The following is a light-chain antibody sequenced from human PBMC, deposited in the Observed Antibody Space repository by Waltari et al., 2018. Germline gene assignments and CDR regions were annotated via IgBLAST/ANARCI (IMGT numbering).Light chain of an antibody. Sequence: EIVLTQSPATLSVSPGERATLSCRASQSVSTKVAWYQQRPGQAPRRLIYAASSRATGVPARFGGSGSETDFTLTISGLQSEDFAVDYCQHYEGWPPWTFGQGTKV. CDR3: QHYEGWPPWT. J-gene: IGKJ1*01. CDR2: AAS. CDR1: QSVSTK. V-gene: IGKV3-15*01.